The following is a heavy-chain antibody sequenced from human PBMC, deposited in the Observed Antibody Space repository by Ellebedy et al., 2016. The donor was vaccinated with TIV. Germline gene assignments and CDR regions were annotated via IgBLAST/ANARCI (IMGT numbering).Heavy chain of an antibody. CDR2: IYDSGTT. D-gene: IGHD1-14*01. V-gene: IGHV4-39*07. CDR1: GGSIKGSSYS. Sequence: SETLSLTCTVSGGSIKGSSYSWGWIRQAPGKGLEWIGSIYDSGTTYYNPSLRGRVTISVETSRNQFSLKVRLVTAADTATYYCARVVFFAERMGDRDLWGQGTLVTVSS. J-gene: IGHJ5*02. CDR3: ARVVFFAERMGDRDL.